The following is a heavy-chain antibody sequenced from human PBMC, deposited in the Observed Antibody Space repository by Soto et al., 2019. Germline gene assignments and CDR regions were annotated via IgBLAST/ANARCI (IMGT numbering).Heavy chain of an antibody. CDR2: IRSKANSYAT. V-gene: IGHV3-73*01. CDR1: GFTFSGSA. CDR3: TRRRWGELLEDY. J-gene: IGHJ4*02. Sequence: QLVESGGGLVQPGGSLKLSSAASGFTFSGSAIHWVRQASGKGLEWVGRIRSKANSYATAYAASVKGRFTISRDDSKNTAYLQMNSLKTEDTAVYYCTRRRWGELLEDYWGQGTLVTVSS. D-gene: IGHD1-7*01.